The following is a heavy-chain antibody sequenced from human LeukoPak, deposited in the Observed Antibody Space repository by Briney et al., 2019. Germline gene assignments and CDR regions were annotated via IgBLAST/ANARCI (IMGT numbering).Heavy chain of an antibody. V-gene: IGHV3-30*03. CDR2: ISYDGSNK. CDR3: ARGYALYSGRYIDFDY. CDR1: GFTFSSYG. Sequence: PGGSLRLSCAASGFTFSSYGMHWVRQAPGKGLEWVVVISYDGSNKYYADSVKGRFTISRDNSKNTLYLQMNSLRSDDTAVYYCARGYALYSGRYIDFDYWGQGTLVTVSS. J-gene: IGHJ4*02. D-gene: IGHD1-26*01.